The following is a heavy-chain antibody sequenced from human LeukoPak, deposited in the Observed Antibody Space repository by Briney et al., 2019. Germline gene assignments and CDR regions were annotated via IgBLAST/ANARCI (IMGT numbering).Heavy chain of an antibody. CDR3: ARDLPPLDY. Sequence: GGSLRLSCAASGFTFRTFAMHWVRQAPGKGLEWVALTSFDESNRGYADSVKGRFTISRDNSKNTLYLQMNSLTVEGTAVYYCARDLPPLDYWGQGTLVTVSS. V-gene: IGHV3-30-3*01. CDR1: GFTFRTFA. J-gene: IGHJ4*02. CDR2: TSFDESNR.